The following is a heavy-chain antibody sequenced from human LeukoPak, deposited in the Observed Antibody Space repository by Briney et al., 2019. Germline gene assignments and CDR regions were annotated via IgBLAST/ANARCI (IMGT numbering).Heavy chain of an antibody. CDR3: ATDRPAAPVRSMDV. CDR1: GYTRTELS. D-gene: IGHD2-2*01. J-gene: IGHJ6*02. CDR2: FDPEDGET. Sequence: ASVKVSCKVSGYTRTELSMHWVRQAPGKGLEWMGGFDPEDGETIYAQKFQGRVTMTEDTSTDTAYMELSSLRSEDTAVYYCATDRPAAPVRSMDVWGQGTTVTVSS. V-gene: IGHV1-24*01.